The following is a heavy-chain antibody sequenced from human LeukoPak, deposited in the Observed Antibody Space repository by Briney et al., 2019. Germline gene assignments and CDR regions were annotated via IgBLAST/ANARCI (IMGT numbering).Heavy chain of an antibody. CDR3: AKDLVLRYFDWLLSEDY. J-gene: IGHJ4*02. Sequence: GGSLRLSCAASGFTFNKFAMSWVRQAPGKGQEWVSGIIESGGETYYADSVRGRFTISRDNSKNTLYLQMNSLRAEDTAVYYCAKDLVLRYFDWLLSEDYWGQGTLVTVSS. D-gene: IGHD3-9*01. CDR1: GFTFNKFA. V-gene: IGHV3-23*01. CDR2: IIESGGET.